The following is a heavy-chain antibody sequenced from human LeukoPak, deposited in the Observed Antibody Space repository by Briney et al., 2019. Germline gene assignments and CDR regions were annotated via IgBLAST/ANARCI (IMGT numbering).Heavy chain of an antibody. Sequence: SETLSLTCAVNSGSFSGYSWSWIRQPPGKGLEWIGYIYYSGSTNYNPSLKSRVTISVDTSKNQFSLKLSSVTAADTAVYYCARAPYDSGGYYDYYFDYWGQGTLVTVSS. CDR1: SGSFSGYS. CDR3: ARAPYDSGGYYDYYFDY. J-gene: IGHJ4*02. V-gene: IGHV4-59*08. D-gene: IGHD3-22*01. CDR2: IYYSGST.